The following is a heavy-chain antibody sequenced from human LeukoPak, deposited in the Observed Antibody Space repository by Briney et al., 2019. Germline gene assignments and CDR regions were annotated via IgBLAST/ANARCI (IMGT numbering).Heavy chain of an antibody. V-gene: IGHV5-51*01. CDR3: ARQAYGSHFDAFDI. CDR1: GYRFTTDY. D-gene: IGHD3-22*01. Sequence: GEPLKISCQASGYRFTTDYIGWVRQMPGKGLEWMGIIYPDDSETNYSPSFQGQVTMSVDKSITTAYLQWSSLKASDTAIYYCARQAYGSHFDAFDIWGQGTMVTVSS. CDR2: IYPDDSET. J-gene: IGHJ3*02.